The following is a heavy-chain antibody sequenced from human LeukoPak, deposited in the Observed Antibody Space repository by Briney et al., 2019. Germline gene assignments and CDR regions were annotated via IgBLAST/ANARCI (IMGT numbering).Heavy chain of an antibody. D-gene: IGHD6-19*01. V-gene: IGHV1-8*01. CDR1: GYTFTSYD. Sequence: WASVKVSCKASGYTFTSYDINWVRQATGQGLEWMGWMNPNSGNTGYAQKFQGRVTMTRNTSISTAYMELSSLRSEDTAVYYCARRYSSGWLYYFGYWGQGTLVTVSS. CDR2: MNPNSGNT. J-gene: IGHJ4*02. CDR3: ARRYSSGWLYYFGY.